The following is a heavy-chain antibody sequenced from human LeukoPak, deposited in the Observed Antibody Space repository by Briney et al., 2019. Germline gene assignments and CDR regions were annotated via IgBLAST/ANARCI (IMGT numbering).Heavy chain of an antibody. V-gene: IGHV4-4*07. Sequence: PSETLSLTCTVSGGSISGDYWGWIRQPAGKGLEWIGRIYTTGSTNYNPSLKSRVTMSVDTSKNQFSLKLSSVTAADTAVYYCARDCSGGSCYSPSWWFDPWGQGTLVTVSS. D-gene: IGHD2-15*01. J-gene: IGHJ5*02. CDR3: ARDCSGGSCYSPSWWFDP. CDR1: GGSISGDY. CDR2: IYTTGST.